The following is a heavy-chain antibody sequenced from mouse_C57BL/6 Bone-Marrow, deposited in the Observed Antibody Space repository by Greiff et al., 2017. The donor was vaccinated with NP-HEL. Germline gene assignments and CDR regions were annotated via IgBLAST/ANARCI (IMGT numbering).Heavy chain of an antibody. CDR3: ARHEDQRGYGSSDGY. V-gene: IGHV1-62-2*01. D-gene: IGHD1-1*01. CDR2: FYPGSGSI. Sequence: QVQLKESGAELVKPGASVKLSCTASGYTFTEYTIHWVKQRSGQGLERIGWFYPGSGSIKYTEKFKDKATLTADTSSSTVYMELSRLTSEDSAVYCGARHEDQRGYGSSDGYWGQGTTPTVSS. J-gene: IGHJ2*01. CDR1: GYTFTEYT.